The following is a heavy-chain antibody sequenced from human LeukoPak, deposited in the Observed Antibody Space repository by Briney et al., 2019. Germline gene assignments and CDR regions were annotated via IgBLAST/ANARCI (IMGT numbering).Heavy chain of an antibody. J-gene: IGHJ6*03. CDR3: ARVLRTWWRWYYMDV. CDR1: GFTFSDYY. Sequence: GGSLRLSCAASGFTFSDYYMSWIRQAPGKGLEWVSYISSSGSTIYYADSVKGRFTISRDNAKNSLYPQMNSLRAEDTAVYYCARVLRTWWRWYYMDVWGKGTTVTVSS. D-gene: IGHD2-21*01. V-gene: IGHV3-11*04. CDR2: ISSSGSTI.